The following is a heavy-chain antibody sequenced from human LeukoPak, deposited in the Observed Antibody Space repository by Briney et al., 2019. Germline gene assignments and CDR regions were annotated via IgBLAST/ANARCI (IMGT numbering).Heavy chain of an antibody. CDR2: IIPIFGTA. CDR1: GGTFSSYA. CDR3: ARARITMVRGVMRNNWFDP. V-gene: IGHV1-69*05. J-gene: IGHJ5*02. D-gene: IGHD3-10*01. Sequence: SVKVSCKASGGTFSSYAISWVRQAPGQGLEWVGGIIPIFGTANYAQKFQGRVTITTDESTSTAYMELSSLRSEDTAVYYCARARITMVRGVMRNNWFDPWGQGTLVTVSS.